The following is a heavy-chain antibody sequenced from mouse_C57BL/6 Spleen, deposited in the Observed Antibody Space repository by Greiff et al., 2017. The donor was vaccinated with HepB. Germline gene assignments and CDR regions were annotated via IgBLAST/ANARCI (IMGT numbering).Heavy chain of an antibody. Sequence: VQLQQSGAELVKPGASVKMSCKASGYTFTSYWITRVKQRPGQGLEWIGDIYPGSGSTNYNEKFKSKATLTVDTSSSTAYMQLSSLTSEDSAVYYWARMRGPKKRYFDVWGTGTTVTVSS. CDR1: GYTFTSYW. V-gene: IGHV1-55*01. CDR2: IYPGSGST. CDR3: ARMRGPKKRYFDV. J-gene: IGHJ1*03.